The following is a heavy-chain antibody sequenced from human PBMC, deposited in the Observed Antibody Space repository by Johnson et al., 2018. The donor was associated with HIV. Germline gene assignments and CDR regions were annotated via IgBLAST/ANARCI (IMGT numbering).Heavy chain of an antibody. V-gene: IGHV3-30*04. J-gene: IGHJ3*02. CDR3: ARDRGIAARPFRYAFDI. CDR1: GFTFSSYA. D-gene: IGHD6-6*01. CDR2: ISYDGSNK. Sequence: QMLLVESGGGVVQPGRSLRLSCAASGFTFSSYAMHWVRQAPGKGLEWVAVISYDGSNKYYADSVKGRFTTSRDNSKNTLYLQMNSLRAEDTAVYYCARDRGIAARPFRYAFDIWGQGTMVTVSS.